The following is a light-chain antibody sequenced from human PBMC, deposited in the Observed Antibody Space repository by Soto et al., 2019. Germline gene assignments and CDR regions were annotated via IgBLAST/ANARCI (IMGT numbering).Light chain of an antibody. Sequence: DIQMTQSPSTLSASVGDRVTITCRASQTXHSFLAWYQQKAGKAPKLLIYDASNLESGVPSRFSGSGSGTEFTLTVSSLQPDDFATFYCQQFHSFPWTFGQGTKVDIK. CDR2: DAS. CDR3: QQFHSFPWT. CDR1: QTXHSF. J-gene: IGKJ1*01. V-gene: IGKV1-5*01.